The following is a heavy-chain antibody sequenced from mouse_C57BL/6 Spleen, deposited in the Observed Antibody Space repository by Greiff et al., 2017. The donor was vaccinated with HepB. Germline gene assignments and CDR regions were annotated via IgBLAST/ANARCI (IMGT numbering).Heavy chain of an antibody. Sequence: EVQLQQSGPELVKPGASVKISCKASGYTFTDYYMNWVKQSHGKSLEWIGDINPNNGGTSYNKKLKGKATLTVDKSSSTAYMELRSLTSEDSAVYYCAVYYYGSPWYFDVWGTGTTVTVSS. CDR3: AVYYYGSPWYFDV. CDR1: GYTFTDYY. V-gene: IGHV1-26*01. CDR2: INPNNGGT. D-gene: IGHD1-1*01. J-gene: IGHJ1*03.